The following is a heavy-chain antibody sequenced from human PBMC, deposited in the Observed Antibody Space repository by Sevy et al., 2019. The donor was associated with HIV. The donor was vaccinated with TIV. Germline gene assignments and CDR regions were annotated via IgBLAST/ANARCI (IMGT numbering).Heavy chain of an antibody. V-gene: IGHV1-18*01. J-gene: IGHJ5*02. CDR2: ISAYNGNT. Sequence: ASVKVSCKASGYTFTSYGISWVRQAPGQGLEWMGWISAYNGNTNYAQKLQGRVTMTTDTSTSTAYMELRSLRSDDTAVYYCARELPRGGWFGELRGWFDPWGQGTLVTDSS. D-gene: IGHD3-10*01. CDR1: GYTFTSYG. CDR3: ARELPRGGWFGELRGWFDP.